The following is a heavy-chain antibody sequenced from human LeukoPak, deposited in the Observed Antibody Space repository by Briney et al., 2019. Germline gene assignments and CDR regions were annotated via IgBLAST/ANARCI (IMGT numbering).Heavy chain of an antibody. CDR2: INHSGST. J-gene: IGHJ5*02. V-gene: IGHV4-34*01. CDR1: GGSFSGYY. CDR3: ARGELELPNWFDP. Sequence: SETLSLTCAVYGGSFSGYYWSWIRQPPGKGLEWIGEINHSGSTNYNPSLKSRVTILVDTSKNQFSLKLSSVTAADTAVYYCARGELELPNWFDPWGQGTLVTVSS. D-gene: IGHD1-7*01.